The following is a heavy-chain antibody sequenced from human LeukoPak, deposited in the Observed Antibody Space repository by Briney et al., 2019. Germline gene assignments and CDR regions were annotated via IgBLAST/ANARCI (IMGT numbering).Heavy chain of an antibody. Sequence: PSETLSLTCTVSGDSINSYYWSWIRQPPGRGLEWIGYIYYTGNTNYNPSLKSRVTISIDTSKNQFSLKLSSVTAADTATYYCARLYNHNWFDPWGQGTLVTVSS. J-gene: IGHJ5*02. CDR1: GDSINSYY. CDR2: IYYTGNT. D-gene: IGHD3-16*02. V-gene: IGHV4-59*01. CDR3: ARLYNHNWFDP.